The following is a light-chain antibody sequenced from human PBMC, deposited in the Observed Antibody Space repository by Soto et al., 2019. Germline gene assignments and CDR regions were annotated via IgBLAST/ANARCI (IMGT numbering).Light chain of an antibody. CDR2: EVS. Sequence: QSVLTQPASVSGSPGQSITISCTGTSSDVGAYNFVSWYQQHPGKAPKLMIFEVSNRPSGVSNRFSGSKSGNTASLTISGLQAEDAADYYCSSYTTSSTWVFGGGTKVTVL. V-gene: IGLV2-14*01. CDR1: SSDVGAYNF. CDR3: SSYTTSSTWV. J-gene: IGLJ3*02.